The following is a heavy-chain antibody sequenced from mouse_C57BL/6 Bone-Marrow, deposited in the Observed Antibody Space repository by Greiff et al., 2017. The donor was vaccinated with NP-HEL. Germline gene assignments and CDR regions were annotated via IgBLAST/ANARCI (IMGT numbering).Heavy chain of an antibody. Sequence: VQLQQSGAELVKPGASVKLSCKASGYTFTSYWMHWVKQRPGRGLEWIGRIDPSGGCTNYNEKFKGKATLSVDKSSSTVYMQLSSLTSEDAAVYYCARSYYDGSSCWYFEGWGTGTTVTVSS. V-gene: IGHV1-72*01. D-gene: IGHD1-1*01. J-gene: IGHJ1*03. CDR2: IDPSGGCT. CDR1: GYTFTSYW. CDR3: ARSYYDGSSCWYFEG.